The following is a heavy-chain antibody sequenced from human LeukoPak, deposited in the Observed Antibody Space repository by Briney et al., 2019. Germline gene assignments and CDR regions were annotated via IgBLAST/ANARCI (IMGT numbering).Heavy chain of an antibody. D-gene: IGHD2-2*01. CDR1: GFTLSNYW. V-gene: IGHV3-7*01. J-gene: IGHJ3*02. CDR3: ARDQNKDIVVVPAAVDAFDI. Sequence: PGGSLRLSCAGYGFTLSNYWMNWVRQAPGKGLEWVANINQDGSEEYYVDSVKGRFTISRDNAKNSLYLQMNSLRAEDTAVYYCARDQNKDIVVVPAAVDAFDIWGQGTMVTVSS. CDR2: INQDGSEE.